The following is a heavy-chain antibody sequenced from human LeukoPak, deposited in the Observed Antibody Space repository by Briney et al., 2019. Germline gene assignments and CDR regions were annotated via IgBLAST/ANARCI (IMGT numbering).Heavy chain of an antibody. V-gene: IGHV4-59*01. CDR2: IYYSGST. Sequence: PSETLSLTCTVSSGSISSYYWSWIRQPPGKGLEWIGYIYYSGSTNYNPSLKSRVTISVDTSKNQFSLKLSSVTAADTAVYYCARDQVGVGASYFDYWGQGTLVTVSS. D-gene: IGHD1-26*01. J-gene: IGHJ4*02. CDR1: SGSISSYY. CDR3: ARDQVGVGASYFDY.